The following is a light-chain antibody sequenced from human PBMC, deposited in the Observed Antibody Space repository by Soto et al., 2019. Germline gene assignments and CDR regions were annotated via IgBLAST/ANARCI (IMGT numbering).Light chain of an antibody. CDR2: GAS. V-gene: IGKV3-20*01. Sequence: EIVLTQSPGTLSLSPGERATVSCRASQSVSSSYLAWYQQKPGQPPRLLIYGASSRATGIPDRFSGSGSGTDVTLTISRLEPEDLAVYYCQHYGRTFGPGTKVRIK. CDR3: QHYGRT. CDR1: QSVSSSY. J-gene: IGKJ3*01.